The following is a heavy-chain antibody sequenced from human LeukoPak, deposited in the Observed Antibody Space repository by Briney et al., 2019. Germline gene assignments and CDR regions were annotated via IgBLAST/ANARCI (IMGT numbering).Heavy chain of an antibody. CDR2: IYTSGST. J-gene: IGHJ4*02. CDR3: ARDQYCSSTSCPPFY. D-gene: IGHD2-2*01. CDR1: GGSISSGSYY. V-gene: IGHV4-61*02. Sequence: SETLSLTCTVSGGSISSGSYYWSWIRQPAGKGLEWIGRIYTSGSTNYNPSLKSRVTISVDTSKNQFSLKLSSVTAADTAVYYCARDQYCSSTSCPPFYWGQGTLVTVSS.